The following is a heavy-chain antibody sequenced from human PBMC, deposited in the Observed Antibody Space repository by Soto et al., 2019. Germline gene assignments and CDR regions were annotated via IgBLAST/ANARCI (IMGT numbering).Heavy chain of an antibody. CDR3: PTDRGGVGRGGVAAFDI. CDR2: IIPIFGTA. Sequence: SSVKFSCSASACTFSRHTISSVRLALGQALERMGGIIPIFGTANCAQKFKGRVTIPADESTSTAYMELSSLRSEDTAVHHRPTDRGGVGRGGVAAFDIWGQGTMATDS. D-gene: IGHD1-26*01. CDR1: ACTFSRHT. J-gene: IGHJ3*02. V-gene: IGHV1-69*01.